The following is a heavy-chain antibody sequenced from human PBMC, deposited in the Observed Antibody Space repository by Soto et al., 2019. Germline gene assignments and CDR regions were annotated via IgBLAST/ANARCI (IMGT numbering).Heavy chain of an antibody. CDR3: ARSIQEEIGVAGPKDIWFDP. CDR2: IIPILDVA. J-gene: IGHJ5*02. Sequence: QVQLVQSGAEVKRPGSSVKVSCQTSGGTFRTYTINWVRQAPGQGLEWMGRIIPILDVANYAQKFQGRVTITADKSTSPANRELRSLRSEDTAVYYCARSIQEEIGVAGPKDIWFDPWGQGTLVTVSS. V-gene: IGHV1-69*02. CDR1: GGTFRTYT. D-gene: IGHD6-19*01.